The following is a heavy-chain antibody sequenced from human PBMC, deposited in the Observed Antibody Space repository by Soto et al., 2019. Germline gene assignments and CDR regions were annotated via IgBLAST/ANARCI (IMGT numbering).Heavy chain of an antibody. V-gene: IGHV4-39*01. J-gene: IGHJ6*02. CDR3: ARLTGYSSGWYGRADYYHGMDV. CDR1: GGSISSSSYY. CDR2: IYYSGST. D-gene: IGHD6-19*01. Sequence: SETLSLTCTVSGGSISSSSYYWGWIRQPPGKGLEWIGSIYYSGSTYYNPSLKSRVTISVDTSKNQFSLKLSSVTAADTAVYYCARLTGYSSGWYGRADYYHGMDVWGQGTTVTVSS.